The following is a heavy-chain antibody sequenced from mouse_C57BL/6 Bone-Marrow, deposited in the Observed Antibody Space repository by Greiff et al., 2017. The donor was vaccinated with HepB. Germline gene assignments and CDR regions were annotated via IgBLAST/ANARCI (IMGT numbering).Heavy chain of an antibody. Sequence: QVQLQQPGAELVRPGSSVKLSCKASGYTFTSYWMDWVKQRPGQGLEWIGNIYPSDSETHYNQKFKDKATLTVDKSSSTAYMQLSSLTSEDSAVYYWAKNVSYAWDYGVKEPQSPSPQ. CDR1: GYTFTSYW. CDR2: IYPSDSET. V-gene: IGHV1-61*01. J-gene: IGHJ4*01. CDR3: AKNVSYAWDY.